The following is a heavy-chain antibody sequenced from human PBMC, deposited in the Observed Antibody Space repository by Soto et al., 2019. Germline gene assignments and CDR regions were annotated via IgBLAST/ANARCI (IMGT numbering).Heavy chain of an antibody. J-gene: IGHJ5*02. Sequence: SETLSLTCAVYGGSFSGYYGSWIRQPPGKGLEWIGEINHSGSTNYNPSLKSRVTISVDTSKNQFSLKLSSVTAADTAVYYCARGRLQYYYGSGSYPGHWFDPWGQGTLVTVSS. D-gene: IGHD3-10*01. CDR1: GGSFSGYY. CDR2: INHSGST. V-gene: IGHV4-34*01. CDR3: ARGRLQYYYGSGSYPGHWFDP.